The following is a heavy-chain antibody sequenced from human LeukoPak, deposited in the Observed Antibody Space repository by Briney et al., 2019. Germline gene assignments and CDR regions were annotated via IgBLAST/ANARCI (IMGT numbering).Heavy chain of an antibody. V-gene: IGHV4-39*01. CDR1: GGSISSSSYY. CDR3: AGSTYDHWFDP. CDR2: IDHSGST. Sequence: PSETLSLTFTVSGGSISSSSYYCGSIRQPPGKGLEWIGSIDHSGSTYYNPSLKSRVTLSVEPSKNQFSLKLSSVTAADTAVYSCAGSTYDHWFDPWGQGTLVPVSS. D-gene: IGHD2-8*01. J-gene: IGHJ5*02.